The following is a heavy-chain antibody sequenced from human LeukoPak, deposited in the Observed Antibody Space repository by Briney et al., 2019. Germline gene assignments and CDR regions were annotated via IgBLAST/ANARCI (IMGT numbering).Heavy chain of an antibody. CDR1: GYSISIGYY. CDR2: IYHSGST. Sequence: SETLSLTCAVSGYSISIGYYWGWIRQSPGKGLEWIGSIYHSGSTFYNPSLKSRVTISVDTSKNQFSLKLTTVTAADMAVYYCARQEGYSSSWYDDWGQGILVTVSS. J-gene: IGHJ5*02. CDR3: ARQEGYSSSWYDD. V-gene: IGHV4-38-2*01. D-gene: IGHD6-13*01.